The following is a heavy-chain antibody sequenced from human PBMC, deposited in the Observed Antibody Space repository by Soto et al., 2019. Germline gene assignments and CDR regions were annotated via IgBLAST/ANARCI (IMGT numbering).Heavy chain of an antibody. CDR1: GFTFSHFW. Sequence: GGSLRLSCAAPGFTFSHFWMTWVRQAPGKGLEWLANIKQDGSERHYVDSLDGRFTISRDNAKDSLYLQIDSLRAEDTATYYCARSRIVGAIIDADGFDMWGQGTMVTVSS. CDR2: IKQDGSER. J-gene: IGHJ3*02. V-gene: IGHV3-7*03. CDR3: ARSRIVGAIIDADGFDM. D-gene: IGHD1-26*01.